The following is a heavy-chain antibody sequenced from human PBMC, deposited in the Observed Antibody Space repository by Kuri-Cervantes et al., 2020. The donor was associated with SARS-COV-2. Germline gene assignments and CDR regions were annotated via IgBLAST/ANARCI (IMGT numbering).Heavy chain of an antibody. D-gene: IGHD5-12*01. V-gene: IGHV3-21*01. Sequence: GESLKISCVASGFTFGLYTMNWVRQAPGKGLEWVLSITSDNTDIYYADSVRGRFTISRDNAKNSLYLQMNSLRADDTAIYYCASASAFDPNFDYWGQGTLVTVSS. CDR3: ASASAFDPNFDY. CDR1: GFTFGLYT. J-gene: IGHJ4*02. CDR2: ITSDNTDI.